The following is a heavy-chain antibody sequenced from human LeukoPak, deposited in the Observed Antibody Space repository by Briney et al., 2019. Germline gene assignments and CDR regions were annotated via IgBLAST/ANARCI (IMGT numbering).Heavy chain of an antibody. CDR3: AKDAGYYDSSGPFDY. CDR2: IRYDGSNK. J-gene: IGHJ4*02. CDR1: GFTFSSYG. Sequence: GGSLRLSCAASGFTFSSYGMHWVRQAPGKGLEWVAFIRYDGSNKYYADSVKGRFTISRDNSKNTLYLQMNSLRAEDTAVYYCAKDAGYYDSSGPFDYWGQGTLLTVSS. V-gene: IGHV3-30*02. D-gene: IGHD3-22*01.